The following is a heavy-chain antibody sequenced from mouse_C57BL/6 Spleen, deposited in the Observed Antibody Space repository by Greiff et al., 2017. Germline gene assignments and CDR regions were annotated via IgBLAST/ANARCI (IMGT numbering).Heavy chain of an antibody. Sequence: VQLQQSGAELARPGASVKLSCKASGYTFTSYGISWVKQRTGQGLEWIGEIYPRSGNTYSNEKFKGKATLHADKSSSTAYMELRSLTSEDSAVYFCAREGRNYGGFDYWGQGTTLTVSS. CDR2: IYPRSGNT. D-gene: IGHD2-5*01. J-gene: IGHJ2*01. CDR3: AREGRNYGGFDY. V-gene: IGHV1-81*01. CDR1: GYTFTSYG.